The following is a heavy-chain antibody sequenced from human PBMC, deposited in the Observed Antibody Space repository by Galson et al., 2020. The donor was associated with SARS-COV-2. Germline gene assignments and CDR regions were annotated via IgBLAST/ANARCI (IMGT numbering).Heavy chain of an antibody. CDR2: VIPILDIT. V-gene: IGHV1-69*02. D-gene: IGHD2-2*01. CDR1: GGTFSTFT. Sequence: SVKVSCKASGGTFSTFTISWVRQAPGQGLEWMGRVIPILDITNYARRFQDRVTLTADKSTNTAYLERSSLRSQDTAMYYCATMFWGDTSCSIVQSFDSWGQGFLGTVYS. J-gene: IGHJ4*02. CDR3: ATMFWGDTSCSIVQSFDS.